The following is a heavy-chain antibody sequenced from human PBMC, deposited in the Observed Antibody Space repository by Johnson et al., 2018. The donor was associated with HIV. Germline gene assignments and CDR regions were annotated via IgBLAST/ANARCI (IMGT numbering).Heavy chain of an antibody. Sequence: VQLVESGGGVVQPGGSLRLSCAASGFTFSSYGMHWVRQAPGKGLEWVAFIRSDGSNEYYADSVKGRFTISRDNSKNTLYLQMNSLRAEDTAVYYCANGASSSSEPDAFDIWGQGTMVTVSS. CDR1: GFTFSSYG. D-gene: IGHD6-6*01. J-gene: IGHJ3*02. CDR2: IRSDGSNE. V-gene: IGHV3-30*02. CDR3: ANGASSSSEPDAFDI.